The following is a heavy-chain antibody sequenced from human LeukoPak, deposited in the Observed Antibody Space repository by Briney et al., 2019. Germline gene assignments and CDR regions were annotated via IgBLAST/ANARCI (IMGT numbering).Heavy chain of an antibody. Sequence: PSETLSLTCTVSGGSISSYYRSWIRQPPGKGLEWIGYIYYSGSTNYNPSLKSRVTISVDTSKNQFSLKLSSVTAADTAVYYCARDDGYSDFDYWGQGTLVTVSS. J-gene: IGHJ4*02. CDR3: ARDDGYSDFDY. CDR1: GGSISSYY. D-gene: IGHD5-24*01. V-gene: IGHV4-59*01. CDR2: IYYSGST.